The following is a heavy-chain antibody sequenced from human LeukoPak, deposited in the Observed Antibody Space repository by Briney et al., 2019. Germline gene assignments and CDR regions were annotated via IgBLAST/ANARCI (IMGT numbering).Heavy chain of an antibody. CDR2: IYPGDSDT. J-gene: IGHJ6*04. V-gene: IGHV5-51*01. Sequence: GESLKISSKGSGYSFTSYWISWGRQMRQKRVEWMVIIYPGDSDTRYNPSFQGQVTISADKSISTAYLQWSSLKASDADMCYCARLSRAVLTYGMDVWGKGTTVTVSS. CDR1: GYSFTSYW. D-gene: IGHD6-19*01. CDR3: ARLSRAVLTYGMDV.